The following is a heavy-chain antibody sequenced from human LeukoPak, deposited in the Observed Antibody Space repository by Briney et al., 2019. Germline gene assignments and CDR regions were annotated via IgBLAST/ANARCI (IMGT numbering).Heavy chain of an antibody. CDR1: GFTFSSYG. Sequence: GGSLRLSCAASGFTFSSYGMHWVRQAPGKGLEWVAVIWYDGSNKYYADSVKGRFTISRDNTKNSLYLQMNSLRVEDTAVFYCARDQYDTWSRRGNFDSWGQGTLVIVSS. J-gene: IGHJ4*02. D-gene: IGHD3-3*01. V-gene: IGHV3-33*01. CDR3: ARDQYDTWSRRGNFDS. CDR2: IWYDGSNK.